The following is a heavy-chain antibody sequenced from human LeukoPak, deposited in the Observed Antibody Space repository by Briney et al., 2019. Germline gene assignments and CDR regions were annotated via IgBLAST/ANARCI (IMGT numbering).Heavy chain of an antibody. D-gene: IGHD3-22*01. J-gene: IGHJ4*02. Sequence: GGSLRLSCAASGFTFSSYWMSWVRQAPGKGLEWVANIKQDGSEKYYVDSVKGRFTISRDNAKNSLYPQMNSLRAEDTAVYYCARERSDSSGYYFDYWGQGTLVTVSS. CDR3: ARERSDSSGYYFDY. V-gene: IGHV3-7*01. CDR2: IKQDGSEK. CDR1: GFTFSSYW.